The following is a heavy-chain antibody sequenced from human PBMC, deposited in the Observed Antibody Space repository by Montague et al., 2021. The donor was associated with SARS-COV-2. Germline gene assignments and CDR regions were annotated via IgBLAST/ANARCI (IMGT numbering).Heavy chain of an antibody. CDR2: IYYSGST. Sequence: SETLSLTCTVSGGSISSSSYYWGWIRQPPGKGLEWIGSIYYSGSTYCNPSPKSRVTISVDTSKNQFSLKLSSVTAADTAVYYCARVGRQQLVRLSGMDVWGQGTTVTVSS. CDR3: ARVGRQQLVRLSGMDV. V-gene: IGHV4-39*07. D-gene: IGHD6-13*01. CDR1: GGSISSSSYY. J-gene: IGHJ6*02.